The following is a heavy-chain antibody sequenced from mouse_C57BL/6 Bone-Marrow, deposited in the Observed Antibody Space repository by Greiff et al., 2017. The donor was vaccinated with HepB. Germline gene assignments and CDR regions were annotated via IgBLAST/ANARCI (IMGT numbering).Heavy chain of an antibody. CDR1: GFTFSSYA. CDR3: TREYDYDGGALDY. CDR2: ISSGGDYI. D-gene: IGHD2-4*01. J-gene: IGHJ2*01. V-gene: IGHV5-9-1*02. Sequence: DVQLVESGEGLVKPGGSLKLSCAASGFTFSSYAMSWVRQTPEKRLEWVAYISSGGDYIYYADTVKGRFTISRDNARNTLYLQMSSLKSEDTAMYYCTREYDYDGGALDYWGQGTTLTVSS.